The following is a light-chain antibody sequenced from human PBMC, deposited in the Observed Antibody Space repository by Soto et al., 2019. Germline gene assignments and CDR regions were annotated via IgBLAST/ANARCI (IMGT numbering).Light chain of an antibody. Sequence: EIVLTQSPGTLSLSPGERATLSCRASQSVSSNYLAWYQQKPGQAPRLLIYGASSRATGIPDRFSGSRSGTDFTLTISRLEPEDFAVYYCQQYGSSPLTFGGGTKVEIK. CDR2: GAS. V-gene: IGKV3-20*01. CDR3: QQYGSSPLT. J-gene: IGKJ4*01. CDR1: QSVSSNY.